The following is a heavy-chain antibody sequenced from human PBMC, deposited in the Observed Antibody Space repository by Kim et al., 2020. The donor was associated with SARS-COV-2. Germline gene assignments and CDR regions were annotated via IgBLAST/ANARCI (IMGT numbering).Heavy chain of an antibody. CDR2: IYYSGST. D-gene: IGHD3-3*01. Sequence: SETLSLTCTVSGGSISSYYWSWIRQPPGKGLEWIGYIYYSGSTNYNPSLKSRVTISVDTSKNQFSLKLSSVTAADTAVYYCARLRDFWSGYGGLGAFDIWGQGTMVTVSS. CDR1: GGSISSYY. CDR3: ARLRDFWSGYGGLGAFDI. J-gene: IGHJ3*02. V-gene: IGHV4-59*08.